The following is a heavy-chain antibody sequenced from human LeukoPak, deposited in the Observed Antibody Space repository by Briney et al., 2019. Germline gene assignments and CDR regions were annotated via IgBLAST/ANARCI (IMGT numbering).Heavy chain of an antibody. CDR3: ARGGPEQLWLDY. CDR2: ISAYNGNT. J-gene: IGHJ4*02. CDR1: GGTFSSYA. D-gene: IGHD5-18*01. Sequence: ASVKVSCKASGGTFSSYAISWVRQAPGQGLEWMGWISAYNGNTNYAQKLQGRVTMTTDTSTSTAYMELRSLRSDDTAVYYCARGGPEQLWLDYWGQGTLVTVSS. V-gene: IGHV1-18*01.